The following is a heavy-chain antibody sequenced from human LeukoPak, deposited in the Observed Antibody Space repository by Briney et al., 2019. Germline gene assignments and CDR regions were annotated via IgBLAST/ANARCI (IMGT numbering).Heavy chain of an antibody. V-gene: IGHV1-18*04. CDR2: ISTYTGNT. CDR1: GYTFTNYG. Sequence: ASVKVSCKASGYTFTNYGISWVRQDPGQGLEWMGWISTYTGNTNYAQRLQGRVTMTTDTSTTTAYMELRSLRSDDTAVYYCARDSLRYFDWFSHDAFNIWGQGTMVTVSS. J-gene: IGHJ3*02. CDR3: ARDSLRYFDWFSHDAFNI. D-gene: IGHD3-9*01.